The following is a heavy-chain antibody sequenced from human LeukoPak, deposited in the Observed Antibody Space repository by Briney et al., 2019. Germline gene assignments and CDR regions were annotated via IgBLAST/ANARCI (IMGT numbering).Heavy chain of an antibody. J-gene: IGHJ4*02. V-gene: IGHV4-39*07. CDR1: GGPISSSSYY. D-gene: IGHD4-17*01. CDR3: ARGGDYGDYMDY. CDR2: IYYSGST. Sequence: SETLSLTCTVSGGPISSSSYYWGWIRQPPGKGLEWIGSIYYSGSTYYNPSLKSRVTISVDTSKNQFSLKLSSVTAADTAVYYCARGGDYGDYMDYWGQGTLVTVSS.